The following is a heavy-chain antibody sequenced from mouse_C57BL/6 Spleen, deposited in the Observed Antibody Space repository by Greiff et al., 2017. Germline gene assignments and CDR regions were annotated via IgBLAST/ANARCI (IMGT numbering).Heavy chain of an antibody. CDR1: GYTFTSYW. CDR3: ARSDYGSGWFAY. CDR2: IDPSASYT. V-gene: IGHV1-69*01. D-gene: IGHD1-1*01. J-gene: IGHJ3*01. Sequence: VQLQQPGAELVMPGASVKLSCKASGYTFTSYWMHWVKQRPGQGLEWIGEIDPSASYTNYNQKFKGKSTLTVDKSSSPAYMQLSSLTSEDSAVYYCARSDYGSGWFAYWGQGTLVTVSA.